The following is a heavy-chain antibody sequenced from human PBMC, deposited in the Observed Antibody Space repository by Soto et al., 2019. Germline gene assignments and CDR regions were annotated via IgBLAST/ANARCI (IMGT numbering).Heavy chain of an antibody. CDR3: ARAFRVPAAMWSSSWYFDL. J-gene: IGHJ2*01. Sequence: QVQLVQSGAEVKKPGASVKVSCKASGYTFTSYYMHWVRQAPGQGLEWMGIINPSGGSTSYAQKFQGRVTMTRDTSTSTVYMELSSLRSEDTAVYYCARAFRVPAAMWSSSWYFDLWGRGTLVTVSS. CDR2: INPSGGST. CDR1: GYTFTSYY. D-gene: IGHD2-2*01. V-gene: IGHV1-46*03.